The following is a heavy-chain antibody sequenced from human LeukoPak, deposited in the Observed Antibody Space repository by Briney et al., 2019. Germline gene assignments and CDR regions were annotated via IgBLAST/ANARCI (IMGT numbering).Heavy chain of an antibody. J-gene: IGHJ4*02. CDR3: AKDRGVVVPAAPCY. CDR1: GFTFSSYA. CDR2: ISGSGGST. Sequence: GGSLRLSCAASGFTFSSYAMSWVRQAPGKGLEWVSAISGSGGSTYYADSVKSRFTISRDNSKNTLYLQMNSLRAEDTAVYYCAKDRGVVVPAAPCYWGQGTLVTVSS. D-gene: IGHD2-2*01. V-gene: IGHV3-23*01.